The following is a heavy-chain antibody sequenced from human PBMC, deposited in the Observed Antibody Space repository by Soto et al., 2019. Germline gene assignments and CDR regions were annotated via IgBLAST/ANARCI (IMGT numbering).Heavy chain of an antibody. CDR3: ARHSYYSNPLRFDP. CDR2: IYHSGST. V-gene: IGHV4-30-2*01. CDR1: GGSISSGGYS. Sequence: SETLSLTCAVSGGSISSGGYSWSWIRQPSGKGLEWIGYIYHSGSTYYNPSLKSRVTISVDRSKNQFSLRLSSVTAAETAVYYCARHSYYSNPLRFDPWGQGTLVTVSS. D-gene: IGHD4-4*01. J-gene: IGHJ5*02.